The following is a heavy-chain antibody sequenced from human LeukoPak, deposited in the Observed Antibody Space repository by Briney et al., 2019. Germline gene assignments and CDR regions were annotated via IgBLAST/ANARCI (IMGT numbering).Heavy chain of an antibody. CDR2: IYYSGST. V-gene: IGHV4-59*01. J-gene: IGHJ4*02. D-gene: IGHD4-17*01. CDR3: ARDAGYGDYGDEGYYFDY. Sequence: SETLSLTCTVSGGSISSYYWSWIRQPPGKGLEWIGYIYYSGSTNYNPSLKSRVTISVDTSKNQFSLKLSSVTAADTAVYYCARDAGYGDYGDEGYYFDYWGQGTLVTVSS. CDR1: GGSISSYY.